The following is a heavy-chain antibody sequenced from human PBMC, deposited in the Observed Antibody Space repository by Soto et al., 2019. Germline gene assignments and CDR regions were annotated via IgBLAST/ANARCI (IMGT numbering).Heavy chain of an antibody. CDR3: ARGGLISVAAEFDS. CDR2: TYYRSKWYD. CDR1: GDSVSRYSTA. D-gene: IGHD6-19*01. V-gene: IGHV6-1*01. J-gene: IGHJ4*02. Sequence: PSQTLSLTCAISGDSVSRYSTAWNWIRKSPSGGLEWLGRTYYRSKWYDDYGLSVKSRITISPDTSTNQFSLHLNSVTPEDTAIYYCARGGLISVAAEFDSWGQGTLVTAPQ.